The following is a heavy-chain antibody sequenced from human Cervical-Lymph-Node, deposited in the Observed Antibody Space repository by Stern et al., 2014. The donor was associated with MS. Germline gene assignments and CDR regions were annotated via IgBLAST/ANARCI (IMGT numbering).Heavy chain of an antibody. Sequence: QVKLVESGAEVKKPGASVKVSCKASGYSFTAYYMHWVRQAPGQGLEWMAWIDPNSGGTKSAQNLQGRVTMTRDTSISTFYMELSGLTSDDTAVFYCARERHSMDVWGQGTTVTVSS. CDR3: ARERHSMDV. V-gene: IGHV1-2*02. CDR1: GYSFTAYY. J-gene: IGHJ6*02. CDR2: IDPNSGGT.